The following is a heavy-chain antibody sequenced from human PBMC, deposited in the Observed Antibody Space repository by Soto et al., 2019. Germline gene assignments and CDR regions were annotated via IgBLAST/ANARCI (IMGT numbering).Heavy chain of an antibody. Sequence: EVQLMESGGGLVQPGGSLRLSCAASGFTFSSYAMSWVRQAPGKGLEWVSVITGSGSTTYYADSVKGRFTISRDNSKNTLYLKMNSLRDEDTAVYYCARRGGALGYWGQGTLVTVSS. CDR3: ARRGGALGY. J-gene: IGHJ4*02. V-gene: IGHV3-23*01. CDR1: GFTFSSYA. CDR2: ITGSGSTT. D-gene: IGHD3-16*01.